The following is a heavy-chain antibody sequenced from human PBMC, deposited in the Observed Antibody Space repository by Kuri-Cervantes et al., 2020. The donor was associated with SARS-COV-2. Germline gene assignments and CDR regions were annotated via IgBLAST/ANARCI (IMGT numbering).Heavy chain of an antibody. CDR3: ATGSTSGWYRRDFDF. J-gene: IGHJ4*02. Sequence: GESLKISCVASGFTFSDAWMSWVRQTPGKGLEWIGRFKSKSAGGTIVYAAPVQGRFTILRDDSRNTVYLQMNSLTADDTGMYYCATGSTSGWYRRDFDFWGLGTPVTVSS. CDR2: FKSKSAGGTI. CDR1: GFTFSDAW. V-gene: IGHV3-15*01. D-gene: IGHD6-19*01.